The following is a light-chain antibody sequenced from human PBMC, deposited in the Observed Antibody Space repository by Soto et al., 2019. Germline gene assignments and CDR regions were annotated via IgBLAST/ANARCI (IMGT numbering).Light chain of an antibody. CDR2: SNH. CDR1: SLNIGGNP. J-gene: IGLJ1*01. V-gene: IGLV1-47*02. CDR3: VSWDDALRGHV. Sequence: QSVLTQPPSASGTPGQMVTIYCSGSSLNIGGNPVSWFQHLPGAPPKLLIHSNHKRPSGVPDRFSGSKSGTSASLAIHGLRSEDEADYYCVSWDDALRGHVFGTGTKVTVL.